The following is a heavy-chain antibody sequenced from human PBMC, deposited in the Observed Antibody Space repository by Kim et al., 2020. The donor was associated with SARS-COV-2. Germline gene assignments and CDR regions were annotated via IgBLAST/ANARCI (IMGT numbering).Heavy chain of an antibody. CDR1: GYSFTSYW. CDR3: ARLRRHGSNYSTFDY. Sequence: GESLKISCKGSGYSFTSYWISWVRQMPGKGLEWMGRIDPSDSYINYSPTIQGHVTISADKSISTAYLQWSSLKASDTAMYYCARLRRHGSNYSTFDYWGQGTLVTVSS. V-gene: IGHV5-10-1*01. CDR2: IDPSDSYI. J-gene: IGHJ4*02. D-gene: IGHD1-26*01.